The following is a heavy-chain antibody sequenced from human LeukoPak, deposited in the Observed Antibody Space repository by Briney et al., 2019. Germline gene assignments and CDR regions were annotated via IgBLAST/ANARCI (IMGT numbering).Heavy chain of an antibody. CDR1: GGSISSYY. CDR3: AHYEYSSSLSPRDYWYFDL. D-gene: IGHD6-6*01. Sequence: SETLSLTCTVSGGSISSYYWSWIRQPPGKGLEWIGYIYYSGSTNYNPSLKSRVTISVDTSKNQFSLKLSSVTAADTAVYYCAHYEYSSSLSPRDYWYFDLWGRGTLVTVSS. V-gene: IGHV4-59*01. CDR2: IYYSGST. J-gene: IGHJ2*01.